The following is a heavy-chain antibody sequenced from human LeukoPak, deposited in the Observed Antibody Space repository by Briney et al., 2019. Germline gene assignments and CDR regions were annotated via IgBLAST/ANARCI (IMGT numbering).Heavy chain of an antibody. Sequence: ASVKVSCKASGGTFSSYAISWVRQAPGQGLEWMGGIIPIFGTANYAQKFQGRVTITTDESTSTAYMELSSLRSEDTAVYYCARENYAGANWFDPWGQGTLVTVSS. D-gene: IGHD1-7*01. V-gene: IGHV1-69*05. J-gene: IGHJ5*02. CDR2: IIPIFGTA. CDR1: GGTFSSYA. CDR3: ARENYAGANWFDP.